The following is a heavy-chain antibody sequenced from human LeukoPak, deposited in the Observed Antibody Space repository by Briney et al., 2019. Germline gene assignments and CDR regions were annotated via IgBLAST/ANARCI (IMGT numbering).Heavy chain of an antibody. CDR3: ARSQWLLLRVRFDP. V-gene: IGHV3-30*01. J-gene: IGHJ5*02. CDR1: GFTFSSYA. D-gene: IGHD3-22*01. Sequence: GGSLRLSCAASGFTFSSYAMHWVRQAPGKGLEWVAVISYDGSNKYYADSVKGRFTISRDNSKNTLYLQMNSLRAEDTAVNYCARSQWLLLRVRFDPWGQGTLVTVSS. CDR2: ISYDGSNK.